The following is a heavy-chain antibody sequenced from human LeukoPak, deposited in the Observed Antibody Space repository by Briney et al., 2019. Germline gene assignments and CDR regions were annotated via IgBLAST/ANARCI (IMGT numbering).Heavy chain of an antibody. CDR3: ARELGGYGSGSYAHYYYMDV. CDR2: ISSSGSTI. CDR1: GFTFSSYE. Sequence: PPGGSLRLSCAASGFTFSSYEMNWVRQAPGKGLEWVSYISSSGSTIYYADSVKGRFTISRDNAKNSLYLQMNSLRAEDTAVYYCARELGGYGSGSYAHYYYMDVWGKGTTVTISS. V-gene: IGHV3-48*03. J-gene: IGHJ6*03. D-gene: IGHD3-10*01.